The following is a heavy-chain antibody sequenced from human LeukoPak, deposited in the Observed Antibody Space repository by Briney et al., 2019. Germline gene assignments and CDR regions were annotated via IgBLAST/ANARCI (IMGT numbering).Heavy chain of an antibody. J-gene: IGHJ4*02. D-gene: IGHD1-26*01. CDR3: ARLKGIGTLDY. V-gene: IGHV3-11*01. CDR2: ISSSCSTI. Sequence: GGSLRLSCAASGFTFSHYYMSWIREAPGKGLEWVSYISSSCSTIYYADSVKGRFTISRDNAKNSLYLQMNSLRAEDTAVYYCARLKGIGTLDYWGQGTLVTVSS. CDR1: GFTFSHYY.